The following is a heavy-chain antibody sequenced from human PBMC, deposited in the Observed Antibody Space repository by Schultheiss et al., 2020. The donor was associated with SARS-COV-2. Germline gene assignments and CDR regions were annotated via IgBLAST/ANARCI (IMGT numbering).Heavy chain of an antibody. CDR3: ARAEHAGTSGDY. CDR1: GFTFSGSA. V-gene: IGHV3-48*01. CDR2: ISSSGSTI. Sequence: GGSLRLSCAASGFTFSGSAMHWVRQAPGKGLEWVSYISSSGSTIYYADSVKGRFTISRDNSKNTLYLQMNSLRAEDTAVYYCARAEHAGTSGDYWGQGTLVTVSS. D-gene: IGHD6-13*01. J-gene: IGHJ4*02.